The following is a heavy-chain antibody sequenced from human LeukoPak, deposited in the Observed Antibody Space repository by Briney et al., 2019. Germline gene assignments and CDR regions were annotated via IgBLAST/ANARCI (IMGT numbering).Heavy chain of an antibody. Sequence: SETLSLTCTVSGGSITSSSYYWGWIRQPPGKGLEWIGTFFYSGNTYYSPSLKSRVTISVDTSKNQFSLKLTSVTATDTAVYYCARRPFSGWVGFDYWGQGTLVTVSS. D-gene: IGHD6-25*01. J-gene: IGHJ4*02. CDR1: GGSITSSSYY. V-gene: IGHV4-39*01. CDR2: FFYSGNT. CDR3: ARRPFSGWVGFDY.